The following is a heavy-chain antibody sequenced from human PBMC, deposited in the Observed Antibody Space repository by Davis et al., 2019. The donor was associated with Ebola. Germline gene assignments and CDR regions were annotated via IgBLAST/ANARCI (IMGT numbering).Heavy chain of an antibody. J-gene: IGHJ4*02. V-gene: IGHV3-23*01. CDR1: GFTFSSYA. Sequence: GESLKISCAASGFTFSSYAMSWVRQAPGKGLEWVSAISGSGGSTYYADSVKGRFTISRDNSKNTLYLQMNSLRAEDTAVYYCAKAVCTGGVCYEGYWGQGILVTVSS. CDR3: AKAVCTGGVCYEGY. CDR2: ISGSGGST. D-gene: IGHD2-8*02.